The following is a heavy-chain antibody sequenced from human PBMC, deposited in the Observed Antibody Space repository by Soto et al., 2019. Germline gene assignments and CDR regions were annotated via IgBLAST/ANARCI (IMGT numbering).Heavy chain of an antibody. CDR3: ARYSFSVSSGPLDH. J-gene: IGHJ4*02. CDR1: GGSISSADYY. D-gene: IGHD6-6*01. CDR2: IYYSGTT. Sequence: PSQTLSLTCTVSGGSISSADYYWSWIRQPPGKGLEWIGYIYYSGTTYYNPSLKSRLTISVDTSKNQFSLELSSVTAADTALYYCARYSFSVSSGPLDHWGQGTLVTVSS. V-gene: IGHV4-30-4*01.